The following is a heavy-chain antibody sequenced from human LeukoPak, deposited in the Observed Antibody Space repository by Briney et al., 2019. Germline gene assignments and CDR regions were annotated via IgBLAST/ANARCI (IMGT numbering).Heavy chain of an antibody. CDR3: TTLTAGKNSYSYSGMAV. Sequence: PGGSLRLSCAASGFTFSGSAMHWVRQASGKGLEWVGRIRSKANSYATAYAASVKGRFTISRDDSKNPASLQMNSLTPEDTAVYYCTTLTAGKNSYSYSGMAVWGQGTTVTVSS. CDR1: GFTFSGSA. J-gene: IGHJ6*02. CDR2: IRSKANSYAT. D-gene: IGHD1-14*01. V-gene: IGHV3-73*01.